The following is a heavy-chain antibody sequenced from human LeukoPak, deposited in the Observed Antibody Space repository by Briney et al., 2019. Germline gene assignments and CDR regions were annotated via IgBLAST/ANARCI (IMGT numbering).Heavy chain of an antibody. CDR1: GYTFTSYG. Sequence: ASVKVSCKASGYTFTSYGISWVRQAPGQGLEWMGWISAYNGNTNYAQKLQGRVTMTTDTSTSTAYMELRSLRSDDTAVYYCASQFPNTYYYGSGSYYTNWFDPWGQGTLVTVSS. CDR2: ISAYNGNT. D-gene: IGHD3-10*01. CDR3: ASQFPNTYYYGSGSYYTNWFDP. J-gene: IGHJ5*02. V-gene: IGHV1-18*01.